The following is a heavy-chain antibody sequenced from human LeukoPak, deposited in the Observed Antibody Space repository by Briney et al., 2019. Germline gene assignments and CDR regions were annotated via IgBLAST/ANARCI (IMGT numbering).Heavy chain of an antibody. CDR2: IYTSGST. Sequence: SETLSLTCTVSGGSISNYYWSWIRQPAGKGLEWIGRIYTSGSTNYNPSLESRVTVSVDTSKNQFSLNLSSVTAADTAVYYCAREVSGDRRFDPWGQGTPVTVSS. J-gene: IGHJ5*02. V-gene: IGHV4-4*07. CDR3: AREVSGDRRFDP. CDR1: GGSISNYY. D-gene: IGHD5/OR15-5a*01.